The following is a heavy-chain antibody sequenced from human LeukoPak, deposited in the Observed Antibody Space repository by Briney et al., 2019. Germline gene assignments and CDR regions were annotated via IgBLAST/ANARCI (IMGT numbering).Heavy chain of an antibody. V-gene: IGHV3-23*01. Sequence: RGSLRLSCAASGFTFSSYAMSWVRQAPGKGLEWVSAISGSGGSTYYADSVKGRFTISRDNSKNTLYLQMNSLRAEDTAVYYCAKGDWNYRAVGAFDIWGQGTMVTVSS. CDR2: ISGSGGST. CDR3: AKGDWNYRAVGAFDI. D-gene: IGHD1-7*01. CDR1: GFTFSSYA. J-gene: IGHJ3*02.